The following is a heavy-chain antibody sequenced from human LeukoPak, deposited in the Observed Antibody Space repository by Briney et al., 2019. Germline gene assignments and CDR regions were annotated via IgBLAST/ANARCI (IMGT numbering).Heavy chain of an antibody. CDR2: INPKTGGI. CDR3: AREWGPNYVQGWFDP. D-gene: IGHD3-10*02. V-gene: IGHV1-2*02. J-gene: IGHJ5*02. CDR1: GHTFSDFY. Sequence: ASLKVSCKTSGHTFSDFYMHWVRQAPGQGLEWMGWINPKTGGITYSQKFKGRVSMTRDTSMNTTHMELTGLTSGDTAVYYCAREWGPNYVQGWFDPWGQGTLVSVSS.